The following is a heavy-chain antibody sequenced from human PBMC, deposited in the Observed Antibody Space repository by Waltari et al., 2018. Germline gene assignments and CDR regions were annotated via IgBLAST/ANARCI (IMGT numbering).Heavy chain of an antibody. D-gene: IGHD5-12*01. Sequence: EVQLVQSGAEVKKPGATVKISCKVSGYTFTDYYMHWVHQAPGKGLEWMGLVDPEDGETIYAEKFQGRVTITADTSTDTAYMELSSLRSEDTAVYYCATARRLGGYSGYDAFDIWGQGTMVTVSS. CDR3: ATARRLGGYSGYDAFDI. CDR2: VDPEDGET. CDR1: GYTFTDYY. J-gene: IGHJ3*02. V-gene: IGHV1-69-2*01.